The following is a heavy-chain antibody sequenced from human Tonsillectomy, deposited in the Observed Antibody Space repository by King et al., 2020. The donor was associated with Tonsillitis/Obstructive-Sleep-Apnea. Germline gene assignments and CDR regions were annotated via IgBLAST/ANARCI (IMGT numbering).Heavy chain of an antibody. Sequence: QLVQSGAEVKKTGSSVKVSCQASGYTFTYRYLHWVRQAPGQALEWMGWITPFNGNTNYAQKFQDRVTITRDRSMSTAYMELSSLRSEDTAMYYCADSGITAAGFFDPWGQGTLVTVSS. J-gene: IGHJ5*02. D-gene: IGHD6-13*01. CDR1: GYTFTYRY. V-gene: IGHV1-45*02. CDR3: ADSGITAAGFFDP. CDR2: ITPFNGNT.